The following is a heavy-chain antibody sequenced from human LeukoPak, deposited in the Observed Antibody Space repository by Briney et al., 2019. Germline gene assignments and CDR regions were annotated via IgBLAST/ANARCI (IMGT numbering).Heavy chain of an antibody. CDR3: ARDPTAYCSSTSCYRFGGYFDL. CDR1: GGSFSGYY. V-gene: IGHV4-31*11. J-gene: IGHJ2*01. CDR2: IYYSGST. Sequence: NPSETLSLTCAVYGGSFSGYYWSWIRQHPGKGLEWIGYIYYSGSTYYNPSLKSRVTISVDTSKNQFSLKLSSVTAADTAVYYCARDPTAYCSSTSCYRFGGYFDLWGRGTLVTVSS. D-gene: IGHD2-2*02.